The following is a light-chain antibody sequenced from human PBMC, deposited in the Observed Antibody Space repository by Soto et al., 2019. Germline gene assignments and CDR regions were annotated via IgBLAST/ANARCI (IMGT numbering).Light chain of an antibody. CDR2: DVF. V-gene: IGLV2-8*01. CDR1: SRDIGGYDF. Sequence: QSALTQPPSASGSPGQSVTISCTGTSRDIGGYDFVSWYQQHPGKAPKLMIYDVFKRPSGVPDRFSGSKSGNTASLTVSGLQAEDEADYYCSSYTSSSTLGVFGTGTKLTVL. CDR3: SSYTSSSTLGV. J-gene: IGLJ1*01.